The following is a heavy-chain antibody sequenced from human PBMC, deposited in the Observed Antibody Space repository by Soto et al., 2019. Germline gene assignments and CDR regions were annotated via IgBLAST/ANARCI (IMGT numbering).Heavy chain of an antibody. D-gene: IGHD5-12*01. CDR1: GFTFSSYA. V-gene: IGHV3-23*01. CDR3: AKSKATSRRGYSGYDYIYYYYYMDV. J-gene: IGHJ6*03. CDR2: ISGSGGST. Sequence: EVQLLESGGGLVQPGGSLRLSCAASGFTFSSYAMSWVRQAPGKGLEWVSAISGSGGSTYYADSVKGRFTISRDNSKNTLYLQMNSLRAEDTAVYYCAKSKATSRRGYSGYDYIYYYYYMDVWGKGTTVTVSS.